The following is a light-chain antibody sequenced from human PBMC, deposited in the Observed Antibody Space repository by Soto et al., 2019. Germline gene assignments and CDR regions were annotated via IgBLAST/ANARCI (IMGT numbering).Light chain of an antibody. CDR3: CSYAGSYTWV. CDR1: SSNYNY. Sequence: HSVLTQPRSVSGSPGQSVTISCTGTSSNYNYVSWYQQHPGKAPKLMIYDVTKRPSGVPDRFSGSKSGNTASLTISGLQAEDEADYYCCSYAGSYTWVFGGGTKLTVL. CDR2: DVT. J-gene: IGLJ3*02. V-gene: IGLV2-11*01.